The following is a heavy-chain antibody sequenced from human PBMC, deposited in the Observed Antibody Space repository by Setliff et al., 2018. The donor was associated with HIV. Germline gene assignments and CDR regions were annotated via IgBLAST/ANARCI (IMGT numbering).Heavy chain of an antibody. V-gene: IGHV4-61*09. CDR3: ARSRESSGYYRDYYYYLDV. CDR1: DYSISSGYY. D-gene: IGHD6-19*01. CDR2: IYTSGST. Sequence: PSETLSLTCAVSDYSISSGYYWSWIRQPAGKGLEWIGHIYTSGSTNYNPSLKSRVTISVHTSRNQFSLKLSSVTAADTAVYYCARSRESSGYYRDYYYYLDVWGEGTTVTVSS. J-gene: IGHJ6*03.